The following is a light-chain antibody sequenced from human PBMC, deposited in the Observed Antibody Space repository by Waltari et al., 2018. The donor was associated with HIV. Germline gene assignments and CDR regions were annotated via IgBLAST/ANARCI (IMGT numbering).Light chain of an antibody. Sequence: QSVLTQPPSVSGAPGQRVTISCTGSSSNIGAGYDVHWYQPLPGTAPKLLINGNINRPSGVPDRFSDSKAGTSASLAITGLQAEDEADYYCQSYDSSLSGSIFGGGTKLTVL. V-gene: IGLV1-40*01. J-gene: IGLJ2*01. CDR1: SSNIGAGYD. CDR2: GNI. CDR3: QSYDSSLSGSI.